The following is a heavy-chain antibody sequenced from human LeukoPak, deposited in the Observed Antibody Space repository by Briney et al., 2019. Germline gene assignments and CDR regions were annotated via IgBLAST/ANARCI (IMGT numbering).Heavy chain of an antibody. CDR1: GGSISSGGYY. D-gene: IGHD3-10*01. CDR3: ARGRADYYGSGSYYKGDNWFDP. CDR2: IYYSGST. J-gene: IGHJ5*02. Sequence: SQTLSLTCTVSGGSISSGGYYWSWIRQHPGNGLERIGYIYYSGSTYYNPSLKSRVTISVDTSKNQFSLKLSSVTAADTAVYYCARGRADYYGSGSYYKGDNWFDPWGQGTLVTVSS. V-gene: IGHV4-31*03.